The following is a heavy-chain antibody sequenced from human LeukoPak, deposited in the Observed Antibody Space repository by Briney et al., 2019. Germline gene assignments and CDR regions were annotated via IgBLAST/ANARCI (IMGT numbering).Heavy chain of an antibody. Sequence: ASVKVSCKASGGTSGDYAVSWVRQAPGRGLEWMGRIIPALGVTNYAQKLQGRVTMTTDTSTSTAYMELRSLRSDDAAVYYCATGDGHDAFDIWGQGTMVTVSS. V-gene: IGHV1-18*01. D-gene: IGHD5-24*01. CDR1: GGTSGDYA. CDR3: ATGDGHDAFDI. CDR2: IIPALGVT. J-gene: IGHJ3*02.